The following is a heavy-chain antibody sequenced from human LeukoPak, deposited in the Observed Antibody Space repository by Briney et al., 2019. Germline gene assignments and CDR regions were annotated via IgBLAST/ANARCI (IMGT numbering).Heavy chain of an antibody. V-gene: IGHV4-34*01. D-gene: IGHD2-2*01. Sequence: SETLSLTCAVYGVSFSGYYWSWIRQPPGKGLEWVGEINHSGSTNYNPSLKSRVTISVDTSKNQFSLKLSSVSAADTAVYYCARVLPYIVVVPAARMQGTGWFDPWGQGTLVTVSS. CDR3: ARVLPYIVVVPAARMQGTGWFDP. CDR1: GVSFSGYY. J-gene: IGHJ5*02. CDR2: INHSGST.